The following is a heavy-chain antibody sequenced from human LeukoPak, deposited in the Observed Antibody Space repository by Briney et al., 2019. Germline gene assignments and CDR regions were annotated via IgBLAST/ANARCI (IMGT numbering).Heavy chain of an antibody. V-gene: IGHV1-2*02. CDR1: GYTFTDYY. CDR2: INPNSGGT. Sequence: ASVKVSCKASGYTFTDYYMHWVRQAPGQGLEWMGWINPNSGGTNYAQKFQGRVTMTRDTSISTAYMELSRLRSDDTAVYYCAREGYYGSELNWFDPWGQGTLVTVSS. CDR3: AREGYYGSELNWFDP. D-gene: IGHD3-10*01. J-gene: IGHJ5*02.